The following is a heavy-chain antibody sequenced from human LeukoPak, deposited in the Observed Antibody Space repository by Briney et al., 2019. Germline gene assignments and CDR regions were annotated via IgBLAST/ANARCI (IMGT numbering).Heavy chain of an antibody. V-gene: IGHV3-30-3*01. J-gene: IGHJ4*02. CDR1: GFTFSSYA. D-gene: IGHD3-22*01. CDR2: ISYDGSNK. CDR3: ARDRGGYDSSGYYYVLDY. Sequence: GGSLRLSCAASGFTFSSYAMHWVRQAPGKGLEWVAVISYDGSNKYYADSVKGRFTISRDNSKNTLYLQMNSLRAEDTAVYYCARDRGGYDSSGYYYVLDYWGQGTLVTVSS.